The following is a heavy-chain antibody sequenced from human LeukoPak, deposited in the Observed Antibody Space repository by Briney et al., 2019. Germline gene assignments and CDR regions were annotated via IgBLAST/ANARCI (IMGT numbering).Heavy chain of an antibody. J-gene: IGHJ5*02. CDR2: IYYSGST. D-gene: IGHD5-12*01. Sequence: SETLSLTCTVSGGSISSSSYYWGWIRQPPGKGLEWIGSIYYSGSTYYNPSLKSRVTISVDTSKNQFSLKLSSVTAVDTAVYYCARAHSGYDSWFDPWGQGTLVTVSS. V-gene: IGHV4-39*07. CDR1: GGSISSSSYY. CDR3: ARAHSGYDSWFDP.